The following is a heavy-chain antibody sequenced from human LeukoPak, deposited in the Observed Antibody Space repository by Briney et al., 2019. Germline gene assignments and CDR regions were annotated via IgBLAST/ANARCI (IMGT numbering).Heavy chain of an antibody. J-gene: IGHJ4*02. CDR2: IYFLGST. D-gene: IGHD3-10*01. Sequence: SETLSLTCTLSGDSISTINYHWGWIRQPPGKGLECIGNIYFLGSTSYNPSLKSRFTIYVDTSKNQFSLHLNSVTAADTAVYYCARRSGYGSGSYWDTYYDSGGQGAMVTVS. V-gene: IGHV4-39*01. CDR1: GDSISTINYH. CDR3: ARRSGYGSGSYWDTYYDS.